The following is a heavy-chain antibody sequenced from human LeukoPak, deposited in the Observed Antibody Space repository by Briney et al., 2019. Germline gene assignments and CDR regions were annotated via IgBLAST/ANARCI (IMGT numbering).Heavy chain of an antibody. D-gene: IGHD5/OR15-5a*01. V-gene: IGHV3-23*01. Sequence: GGSLRLSCSASGFTFSSYAMSWLRQAPGKGMEWVSAISGSGGSTYYADSVKGRFTISRDNSKNTLYLQMNSLRAEDTAVYYCAKEAVSTFTDGYFDDWGRGTLVTVSS. CDR1: GFTFSSYA. CDR2: ISGSGGST. CDR3: AKEAVSTFTDGYFDD. J-gene: IGHJ4*02.